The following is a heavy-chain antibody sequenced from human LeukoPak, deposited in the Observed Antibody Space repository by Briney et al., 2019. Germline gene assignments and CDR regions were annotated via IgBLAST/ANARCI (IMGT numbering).Heavy chain of an antibody. Sequence: GGSLRLSCAASGFTFSSYGMHWVRQAPGKGLEWVAVISYDGSNKYYADSVKGRFTISRDNSKNTLYLQMNSLRAEDTTVYYCAKDLRFLEWLSPFDYWGQGTLVTVSS. V-gene: IGHV3-30*18. CDR2: ISYDGSNK. J-gene: IGHJ4*02. CDR1: GFTFSSYG. CDR3: AKDLRFLEWLSPFDY. D-gene: IGHD3-3*01.